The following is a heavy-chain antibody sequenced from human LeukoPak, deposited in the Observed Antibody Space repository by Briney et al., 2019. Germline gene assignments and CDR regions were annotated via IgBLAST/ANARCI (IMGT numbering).Heavy chain of an antibody. D-gene: IGHD6-13*01. CDR1: GGSISSYY. V-gene: IGHV4-59*08. J-gene: IGHJ6*02. CDR3: ARIAAAGGYYYYYGMDV. Sequence: SETLSLTCTVSGGSISSYYWSWIRQPPGKGLDWIGYIYYSGSTNYNPSLKSRVTISVDTSKNQFSLKLSSVTAADTAVYYCARIAAAGGYYYYYGMDVWGQGTTVTVSS. CDR2: IYYSGST.